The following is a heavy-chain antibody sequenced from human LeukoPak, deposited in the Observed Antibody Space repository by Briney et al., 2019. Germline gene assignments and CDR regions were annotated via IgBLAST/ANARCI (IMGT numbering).Heavy chain of an antibody. D-gene: IGHD5-12*01. CDR3: ARTVYSGYDMDY. CDR2: IYYSGST. Sequence: PSETLSLTCTVSGGSISSSSYYWGWIRQPPGKGLEWIGYIYYSGSTYYNPSLKSRVTISVDTSKNQFSLKLSSVTAADTAVYYCARTVYSGYDMDYWGQGTLVTVSS. CDR1: GGSISSSSYY. J-gene: IGHJ4*02. V-gene: IGHV4-30-4*08.